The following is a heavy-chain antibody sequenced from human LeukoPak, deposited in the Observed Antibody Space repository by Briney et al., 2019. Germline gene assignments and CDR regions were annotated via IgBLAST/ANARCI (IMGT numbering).Heavy chain of an antibody. CDR2: INHSGST. D-gene: IGHD3-22*01. Sequence: SETLSLTCAVYGGSFSGYYWSWIRQPPGKGLEWIGEINHSGSTNYNPSLKSRVTISVDMSKNQFSLKLSSVTAADTAVYYCAGDSGYLLFDYWGQGTLVTVSS. V-gene: IGHV4-34*01. CDR3: AGDSGYLLFDY. J-gene: IGHJ4*02. CDR1: GGSFSGYY.